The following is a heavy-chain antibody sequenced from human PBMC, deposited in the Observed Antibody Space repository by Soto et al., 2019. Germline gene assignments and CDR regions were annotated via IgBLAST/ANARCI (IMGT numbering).Heavy chain of an antibody. D-gene: IGHD2-2*01. V-gene: IGHV5-10-1*01. J-gene: IGHJ6*01. Sequence: GESLKISCKGSGYSFTSYWISWVRQMPGKGLEWMGRIDPSDSYTNYSPSFQGHVTISADKSISTAYLQWISLKASDTAMYYCARLGCSSTSCARLGYGMDVWGQGTTVTVSS. CDR3: ARLGCSSTSCARLGYGMDV. CDR1: GYSFTSYW. CDR2: IDPSDSYT.